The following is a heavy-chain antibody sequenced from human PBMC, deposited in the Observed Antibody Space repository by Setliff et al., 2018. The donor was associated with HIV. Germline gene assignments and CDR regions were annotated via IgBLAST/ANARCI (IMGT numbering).Heavy chain of an antibody. V-gene: IGHV4-34*01. CDR1: GGSFSGYY. CDR3: ARVQQWLVRAIDY. Sequence: PSETLSLTCAVYGGSFSGYYWSWIRQPPGKGLEWIGEINHSGSTNYNPSLKSRVTISVDTSKNQFSLKLSSVTAADTAVYYCARVQQWLVRAIDYWGQGTLVTVS. J-gene: IGHJ4*02. CDR2: INHSGST. D-gene: IGHD6-19*01.